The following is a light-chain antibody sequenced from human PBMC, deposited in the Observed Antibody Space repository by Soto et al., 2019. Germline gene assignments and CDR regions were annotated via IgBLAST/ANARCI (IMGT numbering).Light chain of an antibody. CDR1: QSIGSN. Sequence: EIVMTQSPATLSVSPGERATLSCRASQSIGSNLAWYQQKPGQAPRLLIYGASTRATGIPVRFSGSGSGTEFTLTISSMQSEDFAVYYCQQYNKWPPLTFGGGTKVEIK. V-gene: IGKV3-15*01. J-gene: IGKJ4*01. CDR2: GAS. CDR3: QQYNKWPPLT.